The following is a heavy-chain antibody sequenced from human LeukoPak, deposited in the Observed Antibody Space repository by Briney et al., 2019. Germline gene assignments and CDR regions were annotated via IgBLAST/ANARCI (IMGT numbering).Heavy chain of an antibody. Sequence: GGSLRLSCAAFGFTLYTYDINWVRQAPGKGLEWVSLISSSGSSKDYADSVQGRFSISRDNTKNLVYLQMNSLRVEDTALYYCAREGISGLDYWGQGTLVTVSS. V-gene: IGHV3-48*03. J-gene: IGHJ4*02. CDR3: AREGISGLDY. D-gene: IGHD3/OR15-3a*01. CDR1: GFTLYTYD. CDR2: ISSSGSSK.